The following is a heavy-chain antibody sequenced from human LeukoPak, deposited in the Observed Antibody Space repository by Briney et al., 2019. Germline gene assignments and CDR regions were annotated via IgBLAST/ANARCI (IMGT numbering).Heavy chain of an antibody. D-gene: IGHD1-1*01. CDR2: IIPIFGTA. J-gene: IGHJ4*02. CDR1: GGTFSSYA. Sequence: SVKVSRKASGGTFSSYAISWVRQAPGQGLEWMGGIIPIFGTANYAQKFQGRVTITADESTSTAYMELSSLRSEDTAVYYCARVQLERHLPDYWGQGTLVTVSS. CDR3: ARVQLERHLPDY. V-gene: IGHV1-69*13.